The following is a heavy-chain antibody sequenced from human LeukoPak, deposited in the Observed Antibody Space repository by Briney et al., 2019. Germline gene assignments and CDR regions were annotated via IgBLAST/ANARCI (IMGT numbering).Heavy chain of an antibody. V-gene: IGHV4-34*01. CDR1: GGSFSGYY. CDR2: VYHSGST. D-gene: IGHD1-26*01. CDR3: ARSTGATVDY. J-gene: IGHJ4*02. Sequence: ETLSLTCAVYGGSFSGYYWNWIRQPPGKGLEWIGEVYHSGSTNYNPSLKSRVTISVDTSKNQFSLKLSSVTAADTAVYYCARSTGATVDYWGQGTLVTVSS.